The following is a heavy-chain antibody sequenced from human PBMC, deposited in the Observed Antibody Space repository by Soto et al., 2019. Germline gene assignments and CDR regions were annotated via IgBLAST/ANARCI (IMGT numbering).Heavy chain of an antibody. V-gene: IGHV1-18*01. D-gene: IGHD1-7*01. CDR2: ISAYNGNT. Sequence: ASVKVSCKASGYTFTSYGISWVRQAPGQGLEWMGWISAYNGNTNYAQKLQGRVTMTTDTSTSTAYMELRSLGSDDTAVYYCARVENSIYNWNYGEWFDPWGQGTLVTVSS. CDR3: ARVENSIYNWNYGEWFDP. J-gene: IGHJ5*02. CDR1: GYTFTSYG.